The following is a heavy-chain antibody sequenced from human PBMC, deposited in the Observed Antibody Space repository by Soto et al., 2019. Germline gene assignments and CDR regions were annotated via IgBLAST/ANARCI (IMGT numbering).Heavy chain of an antibody. Sequence: EVQLVESGGGLVQPGGSLRLSCAGSGFALSSSWMHWVRQDPGKVLVWVSRINFDGSSTDYADSVRGRFTISRDNAKNTLYLEMNSLRADDTAVYHCARGPRGWYGFDYWGQGTLVTVSS. D-gene: IGHD6-19*01. CDR3: ARGPRGWYGFDY. CDR2: INFDGSST. CDR1: GFALSSSW. V-gene: IGHV3-74*01. J-gene: IGHJ4*02.